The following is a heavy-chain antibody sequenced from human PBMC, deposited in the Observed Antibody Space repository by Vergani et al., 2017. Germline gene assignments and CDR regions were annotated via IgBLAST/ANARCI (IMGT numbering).Heavy chain of an antibody. CDR2: ISGSGGST. D-gene: IGHD1-26*01. J-gene: IGHJ4*02. Sequence: EVQLLESGGGLVQPGGSLRLSCAASGFTFSSYAMSWVRQAPGKGLEWVSAISGSGGSTYYADSVKGRFTISRDNSKNTLYLQMNSLRAEDTAVYYCARELQQWEIQTYYFDYWGQGTLVTVSS. V-gene: IGHV3-23*01. CDR3: ARELQQWEIQTYYFDY. CDR1: GFTFSSYA.